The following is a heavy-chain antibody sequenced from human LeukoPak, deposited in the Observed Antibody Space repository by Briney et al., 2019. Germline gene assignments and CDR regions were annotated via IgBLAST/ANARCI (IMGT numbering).Heavy chain of an antibody. CDR1: GFTVSSSH. J-gene: IGHJ4*02. V-gene: IGHV3-53*01. CDR2: TYSGGNT. Sequence: GSLRLSCAASGFTVSSSHMTWDRQTPGKGLEWVSVTYSGGNTDYADSVKGRFTISRDNSKNTLYLQMSSLRVEDTAIYYCARGRNYFPIDYWGQGTFVIVSS. D-gene: IGHD2/OR15-2a*01. CDR3: ARGRNYFPIDY.